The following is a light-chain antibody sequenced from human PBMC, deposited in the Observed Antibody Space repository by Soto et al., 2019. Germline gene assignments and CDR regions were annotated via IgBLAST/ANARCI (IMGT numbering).Light chain of an antibody. Sequence: EIVLTQSPGTLSLSPGERATLSCRASQSVTRSYFAWYQQKPGQAPRLLIYDVSSRATGIPDRFSGSGSGTDFTLTISRLEPEDFAVYYCQQYGNSPLTFGGGTKVDIK. J-gene: IGKJ4*01. CDR3: QQYGNSPLT. CDR2: DVS. CDR1: QSVTRSY. V-gene: IGKV3-20*01.